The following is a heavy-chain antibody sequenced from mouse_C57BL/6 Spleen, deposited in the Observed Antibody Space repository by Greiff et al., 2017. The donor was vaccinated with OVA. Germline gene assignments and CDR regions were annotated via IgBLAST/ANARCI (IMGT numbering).Heavy chain of an antibody. Sequence: EVKVVESGPELVKPGASVKMSCKASGYTFTDYNMHWVKQSHGKSLEWIGYINPNNGGTSYNQKFKGKATLTVNKSSSTAYMELRSLTSEDSAVYYCARSGRSSYFDYWGQGTTLTVSS. V-gene: IGHV1-22*01. CDR1: GYTFTDYN. CDR3: ARSGRSSYFDY. J-gene: IGHJ2*01. CDR2: INPNNGGT. D-gene: IGHD1-1*01.